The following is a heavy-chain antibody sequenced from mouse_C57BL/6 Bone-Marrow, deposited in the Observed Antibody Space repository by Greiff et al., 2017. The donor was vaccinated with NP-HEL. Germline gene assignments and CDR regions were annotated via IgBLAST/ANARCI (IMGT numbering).Heavy chain of an antibody. Sequence: VQLQQPGAELVKPGASVKLSCKASGYTFTSYWMQWVKQRPGQGLEWIGEIDPSDSYTNYNQKFKGKATLTVDTSSSTAYMQLSSLTSEDSAVYYCARETTVVATFDYWGQGTTLTVSS. CDR2: IDPSDSYT. V-gene: IGHV1-50*01. D-gene: IGHD1-1*01. J-gene: IGHJ2*01. CDR3: ARETTVVATFDY. CDR1: GYTFTSYW.